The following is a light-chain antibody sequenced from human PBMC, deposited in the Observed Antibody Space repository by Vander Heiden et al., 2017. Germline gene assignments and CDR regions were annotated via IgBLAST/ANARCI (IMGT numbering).Light chain of an antibody. CDR1: SLRRYS. Sequence: SSDLTQDPAVSAALGQAVSIACQGVSLRRYSATWYQQRPGQAPLLIIYGENKRPLGIPDRFSASRSGNTAYLTISDVQAGDEAVYFCNSRDRTDEYLEFGGGTRLTV. CDR3: NSRDRTDEYLE. CDR2: GEN. J-gene: IGLJ3*02. V-gene: IGLV3-19*01.